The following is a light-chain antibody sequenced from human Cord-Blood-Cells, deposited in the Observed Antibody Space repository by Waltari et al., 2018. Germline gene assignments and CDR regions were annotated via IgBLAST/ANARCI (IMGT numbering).Light chain of an antibody. Sequence: DIQMTQSPSSLSASVGDRVTITCRASQSISSYLNWYQQKPGKAPKLLIYAASSLQSVVPSRCSGSGSGTDFTLTISSLQPEDFATYYCQQSYSTPWTFGQGTKVEIK. V-gene: IGKV1-39*01. J-gene: IGKJ1*01. CDR1: QSISSY. CDR2: AAS. CDR3: QQSYSTPWT.